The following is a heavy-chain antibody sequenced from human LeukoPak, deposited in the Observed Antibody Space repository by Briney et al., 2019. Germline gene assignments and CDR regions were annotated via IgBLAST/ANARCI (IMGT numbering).Heavy chain of an antibody. V-gene: IGHV3-23*01. Sequence: GGSLRLSCAASGFTFSSYAMSWVRQAPGKGLEWVSAISGSGGSTYYADSVKGRFTISRDNSKNTLYLQMNSLRAEDTAVYYCAKDQPKYYDFWGGYYIYWGQGTLVTVSS. J-gene: IGHJ4*02. CDR2: ISGSGGST. CDR1: GFTFSSYA. D-gene: IGHD3-3*01. CDR3: AKDQPKYYDFWGGYYIY.